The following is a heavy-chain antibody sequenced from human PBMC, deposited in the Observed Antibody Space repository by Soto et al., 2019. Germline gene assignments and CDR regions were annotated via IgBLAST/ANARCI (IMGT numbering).Heavy chain of an antibody. J-gene: IGHJ5*01. D-gene: IGHD6-6*01. Sequence: SATLSLTCSESGGSIIGYYWTWILQPPGKGLEWIGNIYYSGSTNYSPSLKSRVTISIDTSKNQFSLQLTSVTAADTAMYYCTTRPSSVGWFDYCGHGTRVTVSS. V-gene: IGHV4-59*01. CDR3: TTRPSSVGWFDY. CDR1: GGSIIGYY. CDR2: IYYSGST.